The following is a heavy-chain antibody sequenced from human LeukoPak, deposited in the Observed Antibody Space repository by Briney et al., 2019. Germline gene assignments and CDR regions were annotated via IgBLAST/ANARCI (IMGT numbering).Heavy chain of an antibody. CDR1: GYTFTDYY. Sequence: ASVKVPCKASGYTFTDYYMHWVRQAPGQGLEWMGIINPNGGSTSYAQKFQGRVTMTRDTSTSTVYMELSSLRSDDTAVYYCARDPRLSSGYSTGILWYFDLWGRGTLVTVSS. D-gene: IGHD3-22*01. V-gene: IGHV1-46*01. CDR2: INPNGGST. J-gene: IGHJ2*01. CDR3: ARDPRLSSGYSTGILWYFDL.